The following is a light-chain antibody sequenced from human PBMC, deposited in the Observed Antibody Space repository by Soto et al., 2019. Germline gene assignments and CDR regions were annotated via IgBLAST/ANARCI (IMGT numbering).Light chain of an antibody. V-gene: IGKV3-15*01. CDR3: QQYNNWPPT. CDR1: QSVSGN. Sequence: EIVMTQSPSTLSVSPGERATLSCRASQSVSGNLAWYQQKPGQAPRLLIYGASTRATGIPARFSGSGSGTESTLTISSLQSEDFAVYYCQQYNNWPPTFGQGTKVEIK. CDR2: GAS. J-gene: IGKJ1*01.